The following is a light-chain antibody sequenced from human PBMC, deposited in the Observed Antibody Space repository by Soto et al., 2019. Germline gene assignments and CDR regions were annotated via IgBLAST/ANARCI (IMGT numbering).Light chain of an antibody. Sequence: QSVLTQPRSVSGSPGQSVTISCTGTSSDVGGYNYVSRYQQHPGKAPKLIIYDVIKRPSGVPDRFSGSKSGNTASLTISGLQAEDEADYYCCSYAGSYTHVFGTGTKVTVL. J-gene: IGLJ1*01. CDR3: CSYAGSYTHV. CDR1: SSDVGGYNY. CDR2: DVI. V-gene: IGLV2-11*01.